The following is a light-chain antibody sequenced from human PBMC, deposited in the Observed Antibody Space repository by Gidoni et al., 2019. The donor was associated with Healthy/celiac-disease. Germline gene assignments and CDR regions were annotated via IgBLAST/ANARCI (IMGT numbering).Light chain of an antibody. CDR3: QQYGSSIT. J-gene: IGKJ3*01. V-gene: IGKV3-20*01. CDR2: GAS. CDR1: QSVSSSY. Sequence: DIVLTQSPGTLSLSPGERATLSCRASQSVSSSYLAWYQQKPGQAPRLLIYGASSRATGIPDRFSGSVSGTDFTLTISRLEPEDFAVYYCQQYGSSITFGPGTKVDI.